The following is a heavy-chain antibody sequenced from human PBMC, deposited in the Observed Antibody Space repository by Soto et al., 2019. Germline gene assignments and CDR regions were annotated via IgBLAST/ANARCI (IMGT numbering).Heavy chain of an antibody. J-gene: IGHJ4*02. D-gene: IGHD2-8*01. CDR1: GFIFNTHG. CDR3: ARDNGRGGSTSYYFDY. Sequence: PGGSLRLSCTASGFIFNTHGISWVRQTPGKGLEWVSAISGYGFTTDYADSVKGRFTISRDNSKNIVYLQMNSLRAEDTAIYYCARDNGRGGSTSYYFDYWGQGTLVTVSS. CDR2: ISGYGFTT. V-gene: IGHV3-23*01.